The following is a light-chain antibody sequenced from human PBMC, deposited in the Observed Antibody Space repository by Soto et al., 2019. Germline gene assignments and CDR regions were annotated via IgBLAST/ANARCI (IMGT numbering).Light chain of an antibody. CDR3: QSYDSSNSV. CDR2: EDN. J-gene: IGLJ1*01. Sequence: FMLTQPHSVSESPGKTVTISCTGSSGSIASNYVQWYQQRPGSAPTTVIYEDNQRPSGVPDRFSGSIDSSSNSASLTISGLKTEDEADYACQSYDSSNSVFGTGTKVTVL. CDR1: SGSIASNY. V-gene: IGLV6-57*02.